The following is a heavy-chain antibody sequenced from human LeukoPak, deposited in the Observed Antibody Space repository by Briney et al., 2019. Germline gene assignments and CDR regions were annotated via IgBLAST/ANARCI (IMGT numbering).Heavy chain of an antibody. J-gene: IGHJ4*02. Sequence: SETLSLTCTVSGGSISSYYWSWIRQPPGKGLEWIGYIYYSGSTSYNPSLKSRVTISVDTSKNQFSLKLSSVTAADTAVYYCARGRYSSEGYWGQGTLVTVSS. V-gene: IGHV4-59*01. CDR1: GGSISSYY. CDR2: IYYSGST. CDR3: ARGRYSSEGY. D-gene: IGHD6-25*01.